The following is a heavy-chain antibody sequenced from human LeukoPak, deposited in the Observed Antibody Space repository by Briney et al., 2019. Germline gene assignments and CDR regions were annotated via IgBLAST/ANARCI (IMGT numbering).Heavy chain of an antibody. V-gene: IGHV3-33*01. Sequence: PGGSLRLSCAASGFTFSNHGMHWVRQAPGKGLEWVAVIWFDGSNKYYADSVKGRFTISRDNSKNTLYLQVNSLRAEDTAVYYCTRQKDDALDVWGQGTMVTVSS. CDR3: TRQKDDALDV. CDR2: IWFDGSNK. CDR1: GFTFSNHG. J-gene: IGHJ3*01.